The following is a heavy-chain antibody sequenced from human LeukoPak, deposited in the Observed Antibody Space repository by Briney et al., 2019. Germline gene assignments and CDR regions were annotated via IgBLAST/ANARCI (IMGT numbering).Heavy chain of an antibody. J-gene: IGHJ3*02. V-gene: IGHV3-21*01. D-gene: IGHD5-12*01. CDR3: ARDRGGFNTDSFDI. Sequence: GGSLRLSCAASGFTFNTYTLTWVRQAPGKGLEWFSSITSSTNIYYADSVKGRFTVSRDNAKNSLFLQMDSLRAEDTAVYYCARDRGGFNTDSFDIWGQGTMVTVSS. CDR1: GFTFNTYT. CDR2: ITSSTNI.